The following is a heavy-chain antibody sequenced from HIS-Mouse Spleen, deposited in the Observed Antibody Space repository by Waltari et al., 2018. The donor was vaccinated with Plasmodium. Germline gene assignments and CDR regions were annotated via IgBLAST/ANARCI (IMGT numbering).Heavy chain of an antibody. CDR2: ISYDGSNK. CDR1: GFTFSSYG. J-gene: IGHJ3*02. V-gene: IGHV3-30*18. D-gene: IGHD7-27*01. Sequence: VESGGGVVQPGRSLRLSCAASGFTFSSYGMHWVRQAPGKGLEWVAVISYDGSNKYYADSVKGRFTISRDNSKNTLYLQMNSLRAEDTAVYYCAKVNWGDAFDIWGQGTMVTVSS. CDR3: AKVNWGDAFDI.